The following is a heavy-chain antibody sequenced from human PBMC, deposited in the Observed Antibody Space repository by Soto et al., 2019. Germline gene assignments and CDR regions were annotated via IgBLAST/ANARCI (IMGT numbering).Heavy chain of an antibody. V-gene: IGHV4-39*02. CDR1: SGSISSSSFY. Sequence: PSETLSLTCTVSSGSISSSSFYWGWIRQPPGKGLEWIGSIYYTGSTYYNPSLKSRVTISIDRSKNHFSLKLSSVTAADTAVYYCARLVPYNYHYGSDVCGDVTTVTVSS. CDR3: ARLVPYNYHYGSDV. CDR2: IYYTGST. J-gene: IGHJ6*04.